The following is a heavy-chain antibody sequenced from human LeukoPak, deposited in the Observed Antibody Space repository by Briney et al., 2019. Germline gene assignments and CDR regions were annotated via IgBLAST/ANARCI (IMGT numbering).Heavy chain of an antibody. Sequence: GGSLRLSCAASGFTFSTYAMTWVRQAPGKGLEWVSSISSSSTYIFYPDSVKGRFTISRDNAKNSLYLQMNSLRAEDTAVYYCARVGIVGATGDAFDIWGQGTMVTVSS. D-gene: IGHD1-26*01. J-gene: IGHJ3*02. CDR3: ARVGIVGATGDAFDI. CDR2: ISSSSTYI. V-gene: IGHV3-21*01. CDR1: GFTFSTYA.